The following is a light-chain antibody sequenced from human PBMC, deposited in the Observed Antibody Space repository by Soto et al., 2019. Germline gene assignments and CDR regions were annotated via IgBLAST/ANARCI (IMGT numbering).Light chain of an antibody. CDR1: QSVSSN. CDR3: QQYNNWPET. J-gene: IGKJ1*01. Sequence: EIVMTQSPATLSVSPGERATLSCRASQSVSSNLAWYQQKPGQAPRLLIYGASTRATGIPARFSRSGSGTEFTLTISSLQSEDFAVYYGQQYNNWPETFGQGTKVEIK. V-gene: IGKV3-15*01. CDR2: GAS.